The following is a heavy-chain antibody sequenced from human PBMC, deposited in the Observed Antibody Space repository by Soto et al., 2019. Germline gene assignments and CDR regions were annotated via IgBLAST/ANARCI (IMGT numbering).Heavy chain of an antibody. D-gene: IGHD6-13*01. J-gene: IGHJ5*02. CDR1: GFTFSSYW. V-gene: IGHV3-7*01. Sequence: GGSLRLSCAASGFTFSSYWMSWVRQAPGKGLEWVANIKQDGSEKYYVDSVKGRFTISRDNAKNSLYLQMNSLRAEDTAVYYCARDYRIAAAGRDIDWFDPWGQGTLVTVSS. CDR3: ARDYRIAAAGRDIDWFDP. CDR2: IKQDGSEK.